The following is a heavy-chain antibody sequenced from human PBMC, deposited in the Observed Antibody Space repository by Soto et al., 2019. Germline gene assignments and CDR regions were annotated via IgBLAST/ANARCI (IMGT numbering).Heavy chain of an antibody. CDR3: ARHHGPTTSENWFDP. Sequence: ASVKVSCKASRYTFFTYDISSLRQAPGQGLEWMGWISTYSGDTKYAQKFQGRVTMTTDTSTTTAYLELRSLRSDDTAVYYCARHHGPTTSENWFDPWGQGTLVTVSS. D-gene: IGHD5-12*01. V-gene: IGHV1-18*01. J-gene: IGHJ5*02. CDR1: RYTFFTYD. CDR2: ISTYSGDT.